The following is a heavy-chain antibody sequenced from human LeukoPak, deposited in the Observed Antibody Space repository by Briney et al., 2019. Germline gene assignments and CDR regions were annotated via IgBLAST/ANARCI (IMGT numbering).Heavy chain of an antibody. J-gene: IGHJ4*02. D-gene: IGHD6-19*01. CDR1: GFTFSSYG. Sequence: GGSLRLSCAASGFTFSSYGMHWVRQAPGKGLEWVAFIRYDGSNKYYADSVKGRFTISRDNSKNTLHLQMNSLRAEDTAVYYCAKDDTVAGFGGFDYWGQGTLVTVSS. CDR2: IRYDGSNK. V-gene: IGHV3-30*02. CDR3: AKDDTVAGFGGFDY.